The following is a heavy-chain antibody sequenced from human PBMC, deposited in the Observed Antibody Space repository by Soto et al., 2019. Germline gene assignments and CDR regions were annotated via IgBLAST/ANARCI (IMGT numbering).Heavy chain of an antibody. Sequence: SETLSLTCTVSGGSITSYYWSWIRQPPGKGLEWIGYIYFSGSANYNPSLKSRVTISVDTSNNQLSLKLRSVTAAVTAVYYCARHDGFSSGWIFDYWGHGTLVTVSS. CDR1: GGSITSYY. CDR2: IYFSGSA. CDR3: ARHDGFSSGWIFDY. D-gene: IGHD6-19*01. J-gene: IGHJ4*01. V-gene: IGHV4-59*08.